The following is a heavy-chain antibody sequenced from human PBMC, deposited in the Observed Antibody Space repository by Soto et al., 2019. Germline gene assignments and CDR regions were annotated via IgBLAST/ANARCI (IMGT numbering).Heavy chain of an antibody. V-gene: IGHV2-5*02. J-gene: IGHJ4*02. Sequence: SGPTLVNPTQTLTLTCTFSGFSLSASGVAVGWIRQPPGKALEWLALIYWDDDKRYSPSLKSRLTITKDTSKNQVVLTMTNMDPVDTATYYCAHAFSYYDYVWGELSAYYFDYWGQGTLVTVSS. D-gene: IGHD3-16*02. CDR2: IYWDDDK. CDR3: AHAFSYYDYVWGELSAYYFDY. CDR1: GFSLSASGVA.